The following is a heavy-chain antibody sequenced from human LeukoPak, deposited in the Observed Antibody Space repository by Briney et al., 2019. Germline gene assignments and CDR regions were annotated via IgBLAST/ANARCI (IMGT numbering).Heavy chain of an antibody. CDR3: ARVYYYYYMDV. Sequence: GSLRLSCAASGFTFSTYWMHWVRQAPGTGLVWVSRISSDGTNTYYADSAKGRFSISRDNAKNTLYLQMNSLRAEDTAVYYCARVYYYYYMDVWGKGTTVAVSS. J-gene: IGHJ6*03. CDR2: ISSDGTNT. V-gene: IGHV3-74*01. CDR1: GFTFSTYW.